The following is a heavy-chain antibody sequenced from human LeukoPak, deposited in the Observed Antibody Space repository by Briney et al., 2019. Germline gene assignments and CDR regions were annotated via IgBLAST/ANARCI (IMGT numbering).Heavy chain of an antibody. V-gene: IGHV1-46*03. CDR2: INPSGGST. J-gene: IGHJ5*02. D-gene: IGHD2-2*01. Sequence: GASVKVSCKASGYTFTSYYMHWVRQAPGQGLELMGIINPSGGSTSYAQKFQGRVTMTRDTSTSTVYMELSSLRSEDTAVYYCASDRVVVVPAAIIRDNWFDPWGQGTLVTVSS. CDR1: GYTFTSYY. CDR3: ASDRVVVVPAAIIRDNWFDP.